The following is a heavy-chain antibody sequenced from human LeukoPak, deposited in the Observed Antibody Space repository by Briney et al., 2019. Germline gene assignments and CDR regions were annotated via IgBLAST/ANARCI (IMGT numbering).Heavy chain of an antibody. J-gene: IGHJ1*01. D-gene: IGHD4-17*01. CDR1: GGTFSSYA. CDR2: IIPIFGTA. V-gene: IGHV1-69*13. Sequence: SVKVSCKASGGTFSSYAISWVRQAPGQGLEWMGGIIPIFGTANYAQKFQGRATITADESTSTAYVELSSLRSEDTAVYYCARDSILYGDYVYFQHWGQGTLVTVSS. CDR3: ARDSILYGDYVYFQH.